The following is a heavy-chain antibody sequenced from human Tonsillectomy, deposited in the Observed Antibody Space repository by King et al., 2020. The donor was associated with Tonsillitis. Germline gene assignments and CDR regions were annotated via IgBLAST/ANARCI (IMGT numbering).Heavy chain of an antibody. CDR2: TSFDGYNK. CDR3: AKVEGRTAATDWYFDL. J-gene: IGHJ2*01. V-gene: IGHV3-30*18. D-gene: IGHD6-13*01. Sequence: QVQLVESGGGVVQPGRSLRLSCVASGFTFSSYDMHWVRQAPGKGLEWVAVTSFDGYNKDYADSVKGRFTISRDNSKNTLYLQMNSLRGDDTAVYYCAKVEGRTAATDWYFDLWGRGTLVTVSS. CDR1: GFTFSSYD.